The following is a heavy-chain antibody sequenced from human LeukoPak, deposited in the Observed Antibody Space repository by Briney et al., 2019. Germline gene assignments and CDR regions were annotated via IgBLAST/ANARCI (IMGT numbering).Heavy chain of an antibody. CDR2: IYYSGST. CDR1: GGSISSSSYY. D-gene: IGHD6-13*01. CDR3: ATSSSWNHYFDY. Sequence: SETLSLTCTVSGGSISSSSYYWGWIRQPPGKGLEWIGSIYYSGSTYYNPSLKSRVTISVDTSKNQFSLKLSSVTAADTAVYYCATSSSWNHYFDYWGQGTLVTVSS. V-gene: IGHV4-39*07. J-gene: IGHJ4*02.